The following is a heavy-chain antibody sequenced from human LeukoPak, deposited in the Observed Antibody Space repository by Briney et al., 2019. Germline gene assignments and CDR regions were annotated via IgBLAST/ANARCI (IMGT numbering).Heavy chain of an antibody. Sequence: GGSLRLSCAASGFTFDDYAVHWVRQAPGKGLEWVSGISWNSGSIGYADSVKGRFTISRDNAKNSLYLQMNSLRAEDTALYYCAKVQLAGWAFDIWGQGTMVTVSS. V-gene: IGHV3-9*01. CDR1: GFTFDDYA. D-gene: IGHD6-6*01. CDR3: AKVQLAGWAFDI. J-gene: IGHJ3*02. CDR2: ISWNSGSI.